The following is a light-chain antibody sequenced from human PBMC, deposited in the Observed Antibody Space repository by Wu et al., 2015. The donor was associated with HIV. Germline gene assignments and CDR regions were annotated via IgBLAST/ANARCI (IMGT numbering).Light chain of an antibody. Sequence: EVVMTQSPVTLSVSLGERATLSCRASQRVSNTNLAWYQQKPGQAPRLVIYGTSIRATGIPERFSGSGAGTDFNLIISRLEPEDFAVYYCQQSGSSPLTFGQGTKVEIK. J-gene: IGKJ1*01. CDR2: GTS. CDR1: QRVSNTN. V-gene: IGKV3-20*01. CDR3: QQSGSSPLT.